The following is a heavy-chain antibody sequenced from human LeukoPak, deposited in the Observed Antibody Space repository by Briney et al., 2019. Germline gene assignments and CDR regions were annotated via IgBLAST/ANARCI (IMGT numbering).Heavy chain of an antibody. CDR2: INPDGSQT. Sequence: GGSLRLSCAASGFTFNTYWMHWVRQAPGKGLVWVSHINPDGSQTNYADSVTGRFIISRDNAKNTLYLQMNSLRAEDTAVYYCARDPVRRDSYWGQGTLVTVSS. J-gene: IGHJ4*02. V-gene: IGHV3-74*01. D-gene: IGHD3-10*01. CDR1: GFTFNTYW. CDR3: ARDPVRRDSY.